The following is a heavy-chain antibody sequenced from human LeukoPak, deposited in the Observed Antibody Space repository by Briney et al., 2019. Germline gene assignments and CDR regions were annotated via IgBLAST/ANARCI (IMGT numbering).Heavy chain of an antibody. V-gene: IGHV1-69*05. Sequence: ASVKVSCKASGGTFSSYPISWVRQAPGQGLEWIGGIIPIFGAPNYAQKFQGRVTISTDESTSTAYMELSSLRSEDTAVYFCARDLRNWTDVLYAFDIWGQGTTVTVSS. J-gene: IGHJ3*02. CDR3: ARDLRNWTDVLYAFDI. D-gene: IGHD1-1*01. CDR1: GGTFSSYP. CDR2: IIPIFGAP.